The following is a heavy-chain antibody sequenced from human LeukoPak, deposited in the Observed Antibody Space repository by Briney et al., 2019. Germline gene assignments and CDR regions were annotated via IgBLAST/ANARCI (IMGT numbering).Heavy chain of an antibody. D-gene: IGHD1-14*01. J-gene: IGHJ6*02. CDR3: TRSPGGKYYYYGMDV. CDR1: GFTFGDHY. CDR2: ISSSGDTI. V-gene: IGHV3-11*01. Sequence: ETGGSLRLSCAASGFTFGDHYMSWIRQAPGKGLEWVSYISSSGDTIYYADSVEGRFTISRDNAKNSLYLQVNSLRVEDTAVYYCTRSPGGKYYYYGMDVWGQGTTVTVSS.